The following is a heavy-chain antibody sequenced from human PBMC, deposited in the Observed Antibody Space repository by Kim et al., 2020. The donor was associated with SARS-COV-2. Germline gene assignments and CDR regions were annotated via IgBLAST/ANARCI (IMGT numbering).Heavy chain of an antibody. D-gene: IGHD3-3*01. Sequence: GGSLRLSCTASGFTFGDYAMSWFRQAPGKGLEWVGFIRSKAYGGTTEYAASVKGRFTISRDDSKSIAYLQMNSLKTEDTAVYYCTTGGYYDFWSGYSSYWFDPWGQGTLVTVSS. CDR2: IRSKAYGGTT. V-gene: IGHV3-49*03. CDR3: TTGGYYDFWSGYSSYWFDP. CDR1: GFTFGDYA. J-gene: IGHJ5*02.